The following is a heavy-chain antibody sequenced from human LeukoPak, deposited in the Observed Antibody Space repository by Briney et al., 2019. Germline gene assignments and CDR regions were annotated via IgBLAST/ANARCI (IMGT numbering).Heavy chain of an antibody. D-gene: IGHD6-6*01. CDR3: ARGGIAARLMYGFQNWFAP. J-gene: IGHJ5*02. V-gene: IGHV4-31*03. Sequence: SETLSLTCSVSGASISSGGFSWTWIRQHPGRGLEWIGYIYNSGSTYYSQSLQSRVTISVDTSKNQFSLNLRSVTAADTAVYYCARGGIAARLMYGFQNWFAPWGQGTLVTVSS. CDR2: IYNSGST. CDR1: GASISSGGFS.